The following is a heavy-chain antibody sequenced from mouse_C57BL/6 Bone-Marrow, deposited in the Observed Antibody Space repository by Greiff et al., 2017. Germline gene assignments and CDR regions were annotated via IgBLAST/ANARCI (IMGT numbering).Heavy chain of an antibody. CDR1: GFTFSSYG. V-gene: IGHV5-6*01. CDR2: ISSGGSYT. CDR3: ARRFYCDY. J-gene: IGHJ2*01. Sequence: DVQLQESGGDLVKPGGSLKLSCAASGFTFSSYGMSWVRQTPDKRLEWVATISSGGSYTYYPDSVKGRFTISRDNAKNTLYLQMSSLKSEDTAMYYCARRFYCDYWGQGTTLTVSS.